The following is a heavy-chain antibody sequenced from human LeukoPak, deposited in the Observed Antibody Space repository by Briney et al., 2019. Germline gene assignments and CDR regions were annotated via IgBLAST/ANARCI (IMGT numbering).Heavy chain of an antibody. J-gene: IGHJ4*02. D-gene: IGHD4-23*01. CDR1: GFTFSNAW. Sequence: GGSLRLSCAASGFTFSNAWMSWVRQAPGKGLEWVGRIKSKTDGGTTDYAAPVKGRFTISRDDSNNTLYLQMNSLKTEDTAVYYCTTDPTVVTRFRGYDYYFDYWGQGTLVTVSS. CDR3: TTDPTVVTRFRGYDYYFDY. V-gene: IGHV3-15*01. CDR2: IKSKTDGGTT.